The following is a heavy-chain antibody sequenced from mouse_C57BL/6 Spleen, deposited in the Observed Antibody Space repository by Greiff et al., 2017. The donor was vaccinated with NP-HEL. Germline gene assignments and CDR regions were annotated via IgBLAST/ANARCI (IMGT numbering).Heavy chain of an antibody. CDR1: GYAFSSSW. CDR2: IYPGDGDT. CDR3: ARYSNYGEDY. D-gene: IGHD2-5*01. J-gene: IGHJ4*01. Sequence: VQLQQSGPELVKPGASVKISCKASGYAFSSSWMNWVKQRPGKGLEWIGRIYPGDGDTNYNGKFKGKATLTADKSSSTAYMQLSSLTSEDSAVYFCARYSNYGEDYWGQGTSVTFSS. V-gene: IGHV1-82*01.